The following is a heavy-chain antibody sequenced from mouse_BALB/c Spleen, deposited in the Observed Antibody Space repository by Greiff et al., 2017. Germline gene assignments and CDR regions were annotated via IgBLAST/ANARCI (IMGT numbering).Heavy chain of an antibody. D-gene: IGHD2-4*01. CDR3: AREDLSMITFDY. J-gene: IGHJ2*01. Sequence: VKLMESGAELVRPGTSVKVSCKASGYAFTNYLIEWVKQRPGQGLEWIGVINPGSGGTNYNEKFKGKATLTADKSSSTAYMQLSSLTSDDSAVYFCAREDLSMITFDYWGQGTTLTVSS. CDR1: GYAFTNYL. CDR2: INPGSGGT. V-gene: IGHV1-54*01.